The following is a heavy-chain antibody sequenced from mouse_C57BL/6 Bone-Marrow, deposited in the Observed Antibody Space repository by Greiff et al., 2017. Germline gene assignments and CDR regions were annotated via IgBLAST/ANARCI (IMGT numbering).Heavy chain of an antibody. CDR3: ARGATAFDY. Sequence: EVKLVESEGGLVQPGSSMKLSCTASGFTFSDYYMAWVRQVPEKGLEWVANINYDGSSTYYLDSLKSRFIISRDNAKNILYLQMSSLKSEDTATYYCARGATAFDYWGQGTTLTVSS. V-gene: IGHV5-16*01. CDR2: INYDGSST. J-gene: IGHJ2*01. D-gene: IGHD1-2*01. CDR1: GFTFSDYY.